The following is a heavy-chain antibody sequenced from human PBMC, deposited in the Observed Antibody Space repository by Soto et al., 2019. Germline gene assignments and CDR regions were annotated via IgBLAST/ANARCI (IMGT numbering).Heavy chain of an antibody. CDR1: GGSIRSSTYY. D-gene: IGHD2-15*01. Sequence: PSETLSLTCTVSGGSIRSSTYYWGWIRQPPGKGLEWIGEINHSGSTNYNPSLKSRITISVDTSKNQFSLKLTSVTAADTAVYYCHRWDSWGQGTLVTVSS. V-gene: IGHV4-39*07. CDR2: INHSGST. CDR3: HRWDS. J-gene: IGHJ4*02.